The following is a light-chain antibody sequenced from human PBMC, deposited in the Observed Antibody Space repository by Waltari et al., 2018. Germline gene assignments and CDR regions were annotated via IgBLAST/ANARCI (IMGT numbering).Light chain of an antibody. CDR1: QSAGKY. CDR2: DAS. Sequence: EIVLTQSPGTLSLSPGERATLSCRASQSAGKYLAWYQQKPGQAPRLLIYDASTRATGIPDRFSGSGSGTDFSLTISRLEPEDFAVYYCQKYVSLPATFGQGTNVEIK. CDR3: QKYVSLPAT. J-gene: IGKJ1*01. V-gene: IGKV3-20*01.